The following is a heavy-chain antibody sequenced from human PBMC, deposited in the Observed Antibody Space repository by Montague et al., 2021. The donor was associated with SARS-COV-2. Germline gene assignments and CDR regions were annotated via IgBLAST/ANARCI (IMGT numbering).Heavy chain of an antibody. Sequence: SETLSLTCAVYGGSFSGYYWSWIRQPPGKGLEWIGEINHSGSTNXNPSLESRVTISVDTSKNQFSLKLSSVTAADTAVYYCARGPRITMIVVVITEIWFDPWGQGTLVTVSS. CDR1: GGSFSGYY. CDR3: ARGPRITMIVVVITEIWFDP. D-gene: IGHD3-22*01. J-gene: IGHJ5*02. V-gene: IGHV4-34*01. CDR2: INHSGST.